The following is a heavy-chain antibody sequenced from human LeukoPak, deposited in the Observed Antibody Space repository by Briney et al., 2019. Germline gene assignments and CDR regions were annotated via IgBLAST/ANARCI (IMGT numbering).Heavy chain of an antibody. D-gene: IGHD2-15*01. Sequence: GGSLRLSCAASGFTLSTYAMSWVRQTPGKGLEWAAATSSSDAGTYHADSVRGRFTISRDNSKNTLYLQMNSLRAEDTAVYYCARDGGPPFDAFDIWGQGTMVTVSS. CDR3: ARDGGPPFDAFDI. CDR1: GFTLSTYA. CDR2: TSSSDAGT. V-gene: IGHV3-23*01. J-gene: IGHJ3*02.